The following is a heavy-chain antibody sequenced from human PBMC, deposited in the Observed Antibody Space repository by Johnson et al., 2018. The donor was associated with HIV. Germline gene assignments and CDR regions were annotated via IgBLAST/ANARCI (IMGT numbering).Heavy chain of an antibody. Sequence: QVQLVESGGGVVQPGRSVRLSCAASGFSLRTYAMHWVRQPPGKGLDWVAVLSSDGSKKYYADSVEGRFTISRDNFKNTLYLQMNSLRDEDTAVYYCATGVGAKTLTDAFDIWGQGTMVTVSS. J-gene: IGHJ3*02. D-gene: IGHD1-26*01. CDR2: LSSDGSKK. CDR3: ATGVGAKTLTDAFDI. V-gene: IGHV3-30*01. CDR1: GFSLRTYA.